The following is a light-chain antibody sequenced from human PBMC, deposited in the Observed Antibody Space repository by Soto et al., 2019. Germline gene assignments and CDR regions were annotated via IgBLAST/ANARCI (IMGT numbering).Light chain of an antibody. Sequence: IQMTHSPSSLSASVGDRVTITCRASQSISNFLNWYQQRQGQVPKLLIYAASNLRTDVPARFSGSGSGTEFTLTITSLQPEDFTTYYCQQSHSSPPTFGQGTKVDIK. V-gene: IGKV1-39*01. CDR3: QQSHSSPPT. CDR2: AAS. CDR1: QSISNF. J-gene: IGKJ1*01.